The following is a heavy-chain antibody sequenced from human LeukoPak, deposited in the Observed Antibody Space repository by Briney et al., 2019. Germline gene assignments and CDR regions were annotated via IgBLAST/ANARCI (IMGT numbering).Heavy chain of an antibody. Sequence: SETLSLTCTVSGGSISSSSYYWGWIRQPPGKGLEWIGSIYYSGSTYYNPSLKSRVTISLDRSKNQFSLKVSSLTAADTAVYYCARGRRSPYYMDVWGKGTTVTVSS. J-gene: IGHJ6*03. CDR1: GGSISSSSYY. D-gene: IGHD3-16*01. CDR2: IYYSGST. CDR3: ARGRRSPYYMDV. V-gene: IGHV4-39*07.